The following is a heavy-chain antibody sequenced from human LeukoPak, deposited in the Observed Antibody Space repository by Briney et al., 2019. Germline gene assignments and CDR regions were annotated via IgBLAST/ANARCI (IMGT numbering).Heavy chain of an antibody. V-gene: IGHV3-30*02. Sequence: GGSLRLSCAVSGFTFSSYGMHWVRQAPGKGLEWVAFIRYDGSNTYYADSVKGRFTISRDNTKNTLYLQMDTLRVEDTAVYYCAKSYSSGSGSYSAGHFDYWGQGTLVTVSS. J-gene: IGHJ4*02. CDR1: GFTFSSYG. CDR2: IRYDGSNT. CDR3: AKSYSSGSGSYSAGHFDY. D-gene: IGHD3-10*01.